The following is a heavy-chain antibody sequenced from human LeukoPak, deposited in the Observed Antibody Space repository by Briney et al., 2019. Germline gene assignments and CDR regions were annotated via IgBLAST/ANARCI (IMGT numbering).Heavy chain of an antibody. V-gene: IGHV5-51*01. CDR1: RFSFTTYW. CDR2: IYPGDSDT. CDR3: ASVYGSGGYYSDY. D-gene: IGHD3-10*01. J-gene: IGHJ4*02. Sequence: GESLKISCKTFRFSFTTYWTGWVRQMPGKGLEWMGIIYPGDSDTRYSPSFQGQITISADKSISTAYLQWSSLKASDTAMYYCASVYGSGGYYSDYWGQGTLVTVSS.